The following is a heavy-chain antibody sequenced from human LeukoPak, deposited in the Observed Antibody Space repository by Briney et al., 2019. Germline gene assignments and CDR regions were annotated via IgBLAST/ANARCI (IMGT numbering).Heavy chain of an antibody. V-gene: IGHV3-23*01. D-gene: IGHD4-17*01. CDR3: AKGIGDYGDTVDY. CDR2: ISGCGGST. CDR1: GFTFSSYA. Sequence: PGGSLRLSCAASGFTFSSYAMSWVRQATGKGLELVSAISGCGGSTYYADSVKGRFTISRDNSKNTLYLQMNSLRAEDTAVYCWAKGIGDYGDTVDYWGQGTLVTVSS. J-gene: IGHJ4*02.